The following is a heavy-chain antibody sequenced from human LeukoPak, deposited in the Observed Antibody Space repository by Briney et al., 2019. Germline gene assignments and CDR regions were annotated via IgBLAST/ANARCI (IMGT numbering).Heavy chain of an antibody. V-gene: IGHV5-51*01. D-gene: IGHD6-19*01. Sequence: NRGESLKISCKASGYNFNNHWIGWVRQMPGKGLEWMGIIYPADSETRYSPSFQGQVTISADKSISTAYLQWSSLKASDTAMYYCARRELYNSGQVAALDVWGQGTMVTVSS. J-gene: IGHJ3*01. CDR2: IYPADSET. CDR3: ARRELYNSGQVAALDV. CDR1: GYNFNNHW.